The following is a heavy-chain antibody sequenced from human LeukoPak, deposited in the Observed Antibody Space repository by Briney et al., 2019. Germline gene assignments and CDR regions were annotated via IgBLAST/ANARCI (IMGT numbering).Heavy chain of an antibody. CDR3: ARDGISQAIDY. V-gene: IGHV3-66*01. CDR2: IYSGGST. Sequence: GGSLRLSCAASGFTVSSNYMSWVRQAPGKGLEWVSVIYSGGSTYYADSVKGRFTISRDNSKSTLYLQMNSLRAEDTAVYYCARDGISQAIDYWGQGTLVTVSS. D-gene: IGHD1-26*01. J-gene: IGHJ4*02. CDR1: GFTVSSNY.